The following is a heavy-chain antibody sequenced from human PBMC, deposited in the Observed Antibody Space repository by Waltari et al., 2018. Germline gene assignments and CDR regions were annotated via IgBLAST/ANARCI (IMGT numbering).Heavy chain of an antibody. J-gene: IGHJ5*02. CDR1: GHTFSSYY. CDR3: AMSTGYSRFDP. CDR2: INPTGDQT. V-gene: IGHV1-46*01. D-gene: IGHD3-9*01. Sequence: QVHLVQSGVEVKKPGASVKVSCKASGHTFSSYYIHWLRQAPGQGREWMGMINPTGDQTTYAQRFQGRVTMTRDTSTTTAYMDLRSLKSEDTAVYFCAMSTGYSRFDPWGQGTRVTVSS.